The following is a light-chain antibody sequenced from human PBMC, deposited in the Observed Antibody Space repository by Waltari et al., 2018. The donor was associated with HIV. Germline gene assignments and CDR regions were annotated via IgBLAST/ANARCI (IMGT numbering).Light chain of an antibody. CDR1: QDISHF. J-gene: IGKJ1*01. CDR2: LAS. CDR3: QKCNAAPWT. Sequence: DIQVTQSPSSLSASEGDRVTITCRTSQDISHFLAWFQQKPGKVPRLLIYLASTLQSGVPSRFSGSGYGTDFTLTISSLQPEDVATYYCQKCNAAPWTFGQGTKVEIK. V-gene: IGKV1-27*01.